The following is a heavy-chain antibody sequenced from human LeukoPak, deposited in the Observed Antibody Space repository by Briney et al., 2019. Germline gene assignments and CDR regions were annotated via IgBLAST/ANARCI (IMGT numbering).Heavy chain of an antibody. CDR1: GYIFTSYD. V-gene: IGHV1-46*01. J-gene: IGHJ4*02. D-gene: IGHD3-3*01. Sequence: ASVKVSCKASGYIFTSYDFSWVRQAPGQGLEWMGIINPSGGSTSYAQKFQGRVTMTRDTSTSTVYMELSSLRSEDTAVYYCARATETNFGVVTPFDYWGQGTLVTVSS. CDR2: INPSGGST. CDR3: ARATETNFGVVTPFDY.